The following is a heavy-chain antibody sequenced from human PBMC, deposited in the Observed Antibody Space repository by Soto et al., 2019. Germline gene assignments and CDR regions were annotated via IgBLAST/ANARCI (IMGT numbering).Heavy chain of an antibody. V-gene: IGHV3-23*01. CDR3: ARWSYLDY. CDR1: VFSFVSYA. CDR2: ISGSDGKT. Sequence: GSLRLSCAASVFSFVSYALSWVRQAPGKGLEWVSTISGSDGKTFYADSVKGRFSISRDTSQSTLYLQMNSLRADDTAMYYCARWSYLDYWGQGTRVTVS. J-gene: IGHJ4*02. D-gene: IGHD3-3*01.